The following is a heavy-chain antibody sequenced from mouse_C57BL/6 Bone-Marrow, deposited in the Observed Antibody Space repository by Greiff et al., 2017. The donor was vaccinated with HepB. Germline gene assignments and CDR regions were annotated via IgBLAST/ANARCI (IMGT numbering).Heavy chain of an antibody. CDR2: IDPENGDT. CDR1: GFNIKDDY. D-gene: IGHD1-1*01. Sequence: EVQLQQSGAELVRPGASVKLSCTASGFNIKDDYMHWVKQRPERGLEWIGWIDPENGDTEYASKFQGKATITADTSSNTAYLQLSSLTSEDTAVYYCTFPFITTVVERTYWGQGTLVTVSA. V-gene: IGHV14-4*01. J-gene: IGHJ3*01. CDR3: TFPFITTVVERTY.